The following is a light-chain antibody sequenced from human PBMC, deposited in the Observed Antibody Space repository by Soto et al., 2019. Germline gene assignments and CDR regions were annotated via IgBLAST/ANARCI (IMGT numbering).Light chain of an antibody. J-gene: IGKJ3*01. CDR3: QQYYSTPFT. Sequence: DIVMTQSPDSLAVSLGERATINCKSSQSVLYSSNSKNSLAWYQQKPGQPPSLLIYWASTRESGVPDRFSGSGSGTDFTLTISSLQAEDVAVYYCQQYYSTPFTFGHGTKVDIK. CDR1: QSVLYSSNSKNS. V-gene: IGKV4-1*01. CDR2: WAS.